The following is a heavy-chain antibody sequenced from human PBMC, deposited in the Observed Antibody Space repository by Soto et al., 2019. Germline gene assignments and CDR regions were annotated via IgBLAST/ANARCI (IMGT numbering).Heavy chain of an antibody. CDR2: IYHSGST. CDR1: GGSISSGGYS. Sequence: LSLTCAVSGGSISSGGYSWSWIRQPPGKGLEWIGYIYHSGSTYYNPSLKSRVTISVDRSKNQFSLKLSSVTAADTAVYYCARAGGSGSYYGNWFDPWGQGILVTVSS. J-gene: IGHJ5*02. D-gene: IGHD3-10*01. CDR3: ARAGGSGSYYGNWFDP. V-gene: IGHV4-30-2*01.